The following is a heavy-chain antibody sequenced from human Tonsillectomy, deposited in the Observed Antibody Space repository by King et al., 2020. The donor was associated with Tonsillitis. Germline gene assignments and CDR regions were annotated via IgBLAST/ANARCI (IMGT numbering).Heavy chain of an antibody. CDR2: FYYSGST. Sequence: VQLQESGPGLVKPSETLSLTCTVSGGSISTYYWSWIRQPPGKGLEWIGYFYYSGSTNYNPSLKRRVTISMDTSKNPISLKLGAVTAADTAVYYCARGGRSSSSPYYYFYYYMDVWGKGTTVTVSS. D-gene: IGHD2-2*01. CDR1: GGSISTYY. J-gene: IGHJ6*03. CDR3: ARGGRSSSSPYYYFYYYMDV. V-gene: IGHV4-59*01.